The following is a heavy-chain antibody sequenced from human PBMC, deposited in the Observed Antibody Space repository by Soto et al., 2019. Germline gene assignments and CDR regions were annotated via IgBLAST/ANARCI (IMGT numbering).Heavy chain of an antibody. Sequence: SETLSLTCTFPCGSISSGGYYWTWIRQHPGKGLEWIGYNYYSGITYYNPSLKSRVTISLDTSKNQFSLKLSSVTAADTAVYYCARGSSIAGLYYGMDVWGQGTTVTVSS. D-gene: IGHD6-6*01. CDR1: CGSISSGGYY. J-gene: IGHJ6*02. V-gene: IGHV4-31*03. CDR2: NYYSGIT. CDR3: ARGSSIAGLYYGMDV.